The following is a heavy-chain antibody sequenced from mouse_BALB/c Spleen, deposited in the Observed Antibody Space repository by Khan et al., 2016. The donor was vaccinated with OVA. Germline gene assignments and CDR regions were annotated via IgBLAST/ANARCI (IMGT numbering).Heavy chain of an antibody. CDR3: ASGRAY. CDR2: ISYSGST. J-gene: IGHJ3*01. CDR1: VYSITSDYA. Sequence: EVQLQESGPGLVKPSQSLSLTCTVTVYSITSDYAWNWIRQFPGNKLEWMDYISYSGSTSYTPSLKSRISITRDTSKNQFFLQLTSLTTEDTATYYFASGRAYWGQATLVTVAA. V-gene: IGHV3-2*02.